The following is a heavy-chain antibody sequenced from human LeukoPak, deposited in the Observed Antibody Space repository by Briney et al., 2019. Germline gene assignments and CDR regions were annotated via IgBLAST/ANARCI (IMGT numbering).Heavy chain of an antibody. CDR2: MNPNSGST. CDR3: ARGNVGQNEPDY. V-gene: IGHV1-8*02. J-gene: IGHJ4*02. Sequence: GASVKVSCKASGYTFTSYGISWVRQAPGQGLEWMGWMNPNSGSTGYAQKFQGRVTMTRNTSISTAYMELSSLRSEDTAVYYCARGNVGQNEPDYWGQGTLVTVSS. CDR1: GYTFTSYG. D-gene: IGHD1-1*01.